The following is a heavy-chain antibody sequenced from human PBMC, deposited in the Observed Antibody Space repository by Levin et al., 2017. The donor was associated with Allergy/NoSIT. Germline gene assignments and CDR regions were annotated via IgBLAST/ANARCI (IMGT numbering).Heavy chain of an antibody. CDR3: AKDRRFTVTADFDN. Sequence: GGSLRLSCAASGFTFTSYAMAWVRQAPGKGLEWVASITGSAATTYYADSVKGRFTIPKANPKNALVLQMNSLRPEETADDYCAKDRRFTVTADFDNWGHGTRVTVAS. CDR2: ITGSAATT. CDR1: GFTFTSYA. V-gene: IGHV3-23*01. D-gene: IGHD4-17*01. J-gene: IGHJ4*01.